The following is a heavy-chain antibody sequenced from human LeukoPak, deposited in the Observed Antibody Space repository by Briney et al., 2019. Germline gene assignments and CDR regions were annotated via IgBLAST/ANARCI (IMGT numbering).Heavy chain of an antibody. V-gene: IGHV5-51*01. CDR1: GYSFATYW. J-gene: IGHJ6*03. D-gene: IGHD2-2*02. CDR3: ARGAGCRSTSCYRDYYYYMDV. CDR2: IYPGDSDT. Sequence: GESLKISCKGSGYSFATYWIAWVRQMPGQGLEWMGIIYPGDSDTRDSPSFQGQVTISADKSISTAYLQWSSLKASDSAMYYCARGAGCRSTSCYRDYYYYMDVWGKGTTVTVSS.